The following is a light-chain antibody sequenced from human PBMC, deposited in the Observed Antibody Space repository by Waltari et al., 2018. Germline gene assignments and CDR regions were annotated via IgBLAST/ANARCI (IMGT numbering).Light chain of an antibody. CDR1: QRVSRA. J-gene: IGKJ1*01. Sequence: EIVLTQSPGTLPLSPGETATLSCRASQRVSRALAWYQQKPGQAPRLLIYDASTRATGIPDRFSGSGSGTDFSLTISRLEPEDFAVYYCQKYVRLPATFGQGTKVEIK. CDR3: QKYVRLPAT. CDR2: DAS. V-gene: IGKV3-20*01.